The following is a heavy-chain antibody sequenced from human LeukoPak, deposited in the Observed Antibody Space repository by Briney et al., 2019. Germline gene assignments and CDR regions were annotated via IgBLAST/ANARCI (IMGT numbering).Heavy chain of an antibody. J-gene: IGHJ4*02. CDR2: ISSSGSYI. CDR1: RFTFSSYS. CDR3: ARRAGAYSHPYDY. D-gene: IGHD4/OR15-4a*01. V-gene: IGHV3-21*01. Sequence: GGSLRLSCAASRFTFSSYSMNWVRQAPGKGLEWVSSISSSGSYIYYADSVKGRFTISRDNAKNSLYLQMNSLRAEDTAVYYCARRAGAYSHPYDYWGQGTLVTVSS.